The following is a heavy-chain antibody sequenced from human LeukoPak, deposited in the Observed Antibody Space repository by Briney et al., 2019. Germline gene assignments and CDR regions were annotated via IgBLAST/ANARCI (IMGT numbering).Heavy chain of an antibody. Sequence: SVKVSCKASGGTFSSYAISWVRQAPGQGLEWMGGIIPIFGTANYAQKFQGRVTITTDESTSTAYMELSSLRSEDTAVYYCARERGQWLVLYYFDYWGQGTLVTVSS. J-gene: IGHJ4*02. CDR3: ARERGQWLVLYYFDY. CDR1: GGTFSSYA. D-gene: IGHD6-19*01. CDR2: IIPIFGTA. V-gene: IGHV1-69*05.